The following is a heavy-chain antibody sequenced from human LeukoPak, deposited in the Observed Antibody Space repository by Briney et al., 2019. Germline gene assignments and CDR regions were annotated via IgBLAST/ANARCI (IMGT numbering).Heavy chain of an antibody. Sequence: SQTLSLTCAVSGGSISSGGYYWSWIRQHPGKGLEWVVYIYYSGSTYYNPSLKSRVTISVDTSKNQFSLKLSSVTGADTAVYYCARADVCGGDCSSFDYWGQGTLVTVSS. CDR2: IYYSGST. CDR1: GGSISSGGYY. D-gene: IGHD2-21*02. CDR3: ARADVCGGDCSSFDY. J-gene: IGHJ4*02. V-gene: IGHV4-31*11.